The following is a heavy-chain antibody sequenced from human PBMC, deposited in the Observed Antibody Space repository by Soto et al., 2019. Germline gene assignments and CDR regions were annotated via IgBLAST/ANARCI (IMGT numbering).Heavy chain of an antibody. D-gene: IGHD1-26*01. Sequence: QVQLVESGGGVVQPGRSLRLSCAASGFTFSSYAMHWVRQAPGKGLEWVAVISDDGSNKYYADSVKGRFTISRDNSKNKLYLQMNSLRAEDTAVYYCAQELSGGYWGQGTLVTVSS. CDR2: ISDDGSNK. V-gene: IGHV3-30-3*01. CDR3: AQELSGGY. J-gene: IGHJ4*02. CDR1: GFTFSSYA.